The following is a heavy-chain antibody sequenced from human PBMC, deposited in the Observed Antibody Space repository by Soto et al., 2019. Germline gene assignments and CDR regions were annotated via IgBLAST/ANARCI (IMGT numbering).Heavy chain of an antibody. J-gene: IGHJ4*02. CDR2: IYSGGST. V-gene: IGHV3-66*01. D-gene: IGHD5-18*01. CDR3: ESPGYSYVSPFDY. Sequence: PGGSLRLSCAASGFTVSSNYMSWVRQAPGKGLEWVSVIYSGGSTYYADSVKGRFTISRDNSKNTLYLQMNSLRAEDTAVYYCESPGYSYVSPFDYWGQGTLVTVSS. CDR1: GFTVSSNY.